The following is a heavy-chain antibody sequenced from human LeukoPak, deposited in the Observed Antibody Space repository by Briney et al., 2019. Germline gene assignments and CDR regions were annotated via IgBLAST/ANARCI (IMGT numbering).Heavy chain of an antibody. CDR2: IIPIFGTA. D-gene: IGHD5-18*01. CDR3: ARDSVGYSYGTFDY. J-gene: IGHJ4*02. V-gene: IGHV1-69*13. CDR1: GGTFSSYA. Sequence: ASVKVSCKASGGTFSSYAISWVRQAPGQGLEWMGGIIPIFGTANYAQKFQGRVTITADESTSTAYMELSSLRSEDTAVYYCARDSVGYSYGTFDYWGQGTLVTVSS.